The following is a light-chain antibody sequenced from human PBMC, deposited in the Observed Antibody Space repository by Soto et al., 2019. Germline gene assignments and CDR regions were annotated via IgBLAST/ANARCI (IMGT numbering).Light chain of an antibody. CDR2: EVS. Sequence: QSVLTQPPSASGSPGQSVTISCTGTSSDVGGCKFVSWYQQYPGKAPKLIIYEVSKRPSGVPDRFSGSKSGNPASLTVSGLQADDEADYYCSSCAGSNNPYVFGTGTKLTVL. J-gene: IGLJ1*01. V-gene: IGLV2-8*01. CDR1: SSDVGGCKF. CDR3: SSCAGSNNPYV.